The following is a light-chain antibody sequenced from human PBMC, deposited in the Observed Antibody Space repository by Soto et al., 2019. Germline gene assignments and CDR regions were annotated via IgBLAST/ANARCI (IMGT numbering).Light chain of an antibody. CDR2: DAS. Sequence: EIVLTQSPATVSLSPGERATLSCRARQSVSSYLAWYQQRPGQAPRLLIYDASTRATVIPARFSGRGSGTDFTLPISSLEPEDFAGSYCQQRSNWPPPYTFGQGTKLEIK. CDR1: QSVSSY. CDR3: QQRSNWPPPYT. V-gene: IGKV3-11*01. J-gene: IGKJ2*01.